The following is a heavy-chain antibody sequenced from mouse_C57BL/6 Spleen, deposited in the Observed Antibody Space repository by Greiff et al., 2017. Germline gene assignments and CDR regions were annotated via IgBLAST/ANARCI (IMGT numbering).Heavy chain of an antibody. V-gene: IGHV1-59*01. J-gene: IGHJ3*01. CDR3: ARCDYGSSSWFAY. CDR2: IDPSDSYT. D-gene: IGHD1-1*01. CDR1: GYTFTSYW. Sequence: VQLQQPGAELVRPGTSVKLSCKASGYTFTSYWMHWVKQRPGQGLEWIGVIDPSDSYTNYNQKFKGKATLTVDTSSSTAYMQLSSLTSEDSAVYYCARCDYGSSSWFAYWGQGTLVTVSA.